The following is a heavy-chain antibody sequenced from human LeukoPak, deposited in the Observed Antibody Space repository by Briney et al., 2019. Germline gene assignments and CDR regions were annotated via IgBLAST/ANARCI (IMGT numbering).Heavy chain of an antibody. V-gene: IGHV3-48*03. CDR3: AREGEYNWNDVDH. CDR2: ISSSGSTI. CDR1: GFTFSSYE. Sequence: PGGSLRLSCAASGFTFSSYEMNWVRQAPGKGLEWVSYISSSGSTIYYADSVKGRFTISRDNAKNSLYLQMNSLRAEDTAVYYCAREGEYNWNDVDHWGQGTLVTVSS. D-gene: IGHD1-20*01. J-gene: IGHJ5*02.